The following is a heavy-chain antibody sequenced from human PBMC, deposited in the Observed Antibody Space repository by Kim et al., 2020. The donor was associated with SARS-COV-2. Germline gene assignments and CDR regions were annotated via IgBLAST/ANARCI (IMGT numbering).Heavy chain of an antibody. Sequence: SETLSLTCAVYGGSFSGYYWSWIRQPPGKGLEWIGEINHSGSTNYNPPLKSRVTISVDTSKNQFSLKLSSVTAADTAVYYCARGIELLYGYCGQGTLAT. CDR1: GGSFSGYY. D-gene: IGHD2-2*02. J-gene: IGHJ4*02. CDR2: INHSGST. V-gene: IGHV4-34*01. CDR3: ARGIELLYGY.